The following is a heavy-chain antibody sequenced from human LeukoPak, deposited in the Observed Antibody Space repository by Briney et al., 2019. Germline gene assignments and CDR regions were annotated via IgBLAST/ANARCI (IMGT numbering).Heavy chain of an antibody. D-gene: IGHD5-24*01. CDR2: ISGSGSGSST. CDR3: AKSGYNRFDY. J-gene: IGHJ4*02. V-gene: IGHV3-23*01. CDR1: GFTFSSYA. Sequence: GGFLRLSCAASGFTFSSYAMSWVRQAPGKGLEWVSGISGSGSGSSTYYADSVKGRFTISRDNSKNTLYLQMNSLRADDTAVYYCAKSGYNRFDYWGQGTLVTVSS.